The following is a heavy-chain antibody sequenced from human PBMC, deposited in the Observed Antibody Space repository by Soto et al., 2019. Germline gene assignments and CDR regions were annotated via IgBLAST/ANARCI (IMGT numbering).Heavy chain of an antibody. CDR3: AGIEFCSSSIYYYYYAIDF. D-gene: IGHD6-6*01. V-gene: IGHV4-34*02. CDR2: INHSGNT. J-gene: IGHJ6*02. CDR1: DGSFSDYY. Sequence: QVRLRQWGAGLLKPTETLSLTCAVYDGSFSDYYWSWSRQRPGQGLGWVGEINHSGNTNSNPSLKRRVTISVDTSDNQFSLRLISVTAADTAVYFCAGIEFCSSSIYYYYYAIDFWGPGTSVTVSS.